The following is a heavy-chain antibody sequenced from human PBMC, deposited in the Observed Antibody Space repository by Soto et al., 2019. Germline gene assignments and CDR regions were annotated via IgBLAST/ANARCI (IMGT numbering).Heavy chain of an antibody. Sequence: QVQLVESGGGVVQPGRSLRLSCAASGFTFSSYGMHWVRQAPGKGLEWVAVISYDGSNKYYADSVKGRFTISRDNSKNTLYLQMNSLRAEDMAVYYCAKDLYDFWSGYPPYNWFDPWGQGTLVTVSS. J-gene: IGHJ5*02. D-gene: IGHD3-3*01. CDR1: GFTFSSYG. CDR3: AKDLYDFWSGYPPYNWFDP. CDR2: ISYDGSNK. V-gene: IGHV3-30*18.